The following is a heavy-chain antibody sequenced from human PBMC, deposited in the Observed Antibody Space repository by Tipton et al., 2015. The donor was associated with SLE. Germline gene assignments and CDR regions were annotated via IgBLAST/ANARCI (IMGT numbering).Heavy chain of an antibody. CDR2: INHSGST. V-gene: IGHV4-34*01. J-gene: IGHJ5*02. CDR1: GGSFSGCY. D-gene: IGHD3-10*01. Sequence: LRLSCAVYGGSFSGCYWSWIRQPPGKGLEWIGEINHSGSTNYNPSLKSRVTISVDTSKNQFSLKLSSVTAADTAVYYCAREGWFGENWIDPWGQGTLVTVSS. CDR3: AREGWFGENWIDP.